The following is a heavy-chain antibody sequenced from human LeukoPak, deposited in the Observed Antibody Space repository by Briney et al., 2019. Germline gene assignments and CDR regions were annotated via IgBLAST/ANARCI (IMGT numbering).Heavy chain of an antibody. CDR3: AGESSGWTWFSGPYYYYGMDV. D-gene: IGHD6-19*01. V-gene: IGHV4-59*01. CDR2: IYYSGST. J-gene: IGHJ6*02. Sequence: PSETLSLTCTVSGGSISSYYWSWIRQPPGKGLEWIGYIYYSGSTNYNPSLKSRVTISVDTSKNQFSLKLSSVTAADTAVYYCAGESSGWTWFSGPYYYYGMDVWGQGTTVTVSS. CDR1: GGSISSYY.